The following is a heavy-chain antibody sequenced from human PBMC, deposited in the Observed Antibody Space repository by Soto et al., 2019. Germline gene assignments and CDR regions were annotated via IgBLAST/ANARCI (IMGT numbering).Heavy chain of an antibody. CDR2: TYYRSKWYN. D-gene: IGHD1-7*01. V-gene: IGHV6-1*01. CDR1: GDSVSSNSAA. CDR3: ARWAGMELELQGAWGCYYYGMDV. Sequence: SQTLSLTCAISGDSVSSNSAAWNWIRQSPSRGLEWLGRTYYRSKWYNDYAVSVKSRITINPDTSKNQFSLQLNSVTPEDTAVYYCARWAGMELELQGAWGCYYYGMDVWGQGTTVTVSS. J-gene: IGHJ6*02.